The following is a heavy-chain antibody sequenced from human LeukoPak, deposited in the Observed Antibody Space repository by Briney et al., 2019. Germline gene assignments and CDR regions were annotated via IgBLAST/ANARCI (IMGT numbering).Heavy chain of an antibody. V-gene: IGHV1-69*13. CDR2: IIPIFGTA. Sequence: GASVKVSCKASGGTFSSYAISWVRQAPGQGLEWMGGIIPIFGTANYAQKFQGRVTITADESTSTAYMELSSLRSEDTAVYYCARVQWLRLLHSGYYYMDVWGKGTTVTISS. CDR1: GGTFSSYA. CDR3: ARVQWLRLLHSGYYYMDV. J-gene: IGHJ6*03. D-gene: IGHD5-12*01.